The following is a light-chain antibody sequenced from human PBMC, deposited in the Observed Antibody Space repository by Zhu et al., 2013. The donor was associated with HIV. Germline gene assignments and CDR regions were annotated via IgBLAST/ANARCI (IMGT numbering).Light chain of an antibody. CDR3: QQSYNTPPWT. J-gene: IGKJ1*01. Sequence: DIQMTQSPSSLSASVGDRVTITCRASQSISSYLNWYQQKPGKAPKLLISAASSLQSGVPSRFSGSGSGTDFTLTISSLQPEDFATYYCQQSYNTPPWTFGQGTKVEI. CDR2: AAS. CDR1: QSISSY. V-gene: IGKV1-39*01.